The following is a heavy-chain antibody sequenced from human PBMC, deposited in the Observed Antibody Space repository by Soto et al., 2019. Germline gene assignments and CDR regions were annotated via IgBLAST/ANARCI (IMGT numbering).Heavy chain of an antibody. Sequence: GGSLRLSCAASGFTFSSYWMHWVRQAPGKGLVWVSRINSDGSSTSYADSVKGRFTISRDNAKNTLYLQMNSLRAEDTAVYYCARDQTLHLGATALGAFDIWGQGTMVTVSS. D-gene: IGHD1-26*01. CDR3: ARDQTLHLGATALGAFDI. CDR1: GFTFSSYW. V-gene: IGHV3-74*01. CDR2: INSDGSST. J-gene: IGHJ3*02.